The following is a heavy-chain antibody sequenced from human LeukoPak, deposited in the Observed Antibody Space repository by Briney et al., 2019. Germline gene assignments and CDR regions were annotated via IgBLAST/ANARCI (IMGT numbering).Heavy chain of an antibody. CDR3: ARVGGADNDIDY. J-gene: IGHJ4*02. Sequence: PSETLSLTCTVSGGSISSGDYYWSWIRQPPGKGLEWIGYIYYSGSTYYNPSHKSRVTISVDTSKNQFSLKLSSVTAADTAVYYCARVGGADNDIDYWGQGTLVTVSS. V-gene: IGHV4-30-4*01. CDR1: GGSISSGDYY. D-gene: IGHD2-21*01. CDR2: IYYSGST.